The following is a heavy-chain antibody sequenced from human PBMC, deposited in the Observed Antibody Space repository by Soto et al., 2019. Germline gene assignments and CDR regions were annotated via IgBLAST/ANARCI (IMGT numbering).Heavy chain of an antibody. CDR3: ARGGSISNLHGWFDP. V-gene: IGHV3-53*01. CDR1: GLTVNSNF. CDR2: MYSGGST. J-gene: IGHJ5*02. Sequence: EVQLVESGGGLIQPRGSLRLSCAASGLTVNSNFMSWVRQAPGKGPEWVSVMYSGGSTYYADSVRGSFTISRDNFKKTLYLQMSSRGAEDTAVYYCARGGSISNLHGWFDPWAQGTLVTVSS. D-gene: IGHD3-3*02.